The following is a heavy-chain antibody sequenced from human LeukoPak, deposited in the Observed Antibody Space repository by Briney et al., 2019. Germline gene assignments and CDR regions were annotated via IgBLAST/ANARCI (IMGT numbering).Heavy chain of an antibody. Sequence: GGSLRLSCAASGFAFSNAWMNWVRQAPGKGLEWVGHIKSKTDGGTTDNAAPVKGRFTISRDDSKNTLHLQMNSLKSEDTAVYYCTTTWELHWDLWGQGTLVTVSS. J-gene: IGHJ4*02. CDR1: GFAFSNAW. CDR3: TTTWELHWDL. D-gene: IGHD1-26*01. CDR2: IKSKTDGGTT. V-gene: IGHV3-15*01.